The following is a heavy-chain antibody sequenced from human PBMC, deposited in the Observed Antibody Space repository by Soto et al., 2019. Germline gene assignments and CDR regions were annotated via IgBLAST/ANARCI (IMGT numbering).Heavy chain of an antibody. CDR2: ISRSSSTI. CDR3: AREGYYLTWFDP. J-gene: IGHJ5*02. CDR1: GFTFSSYS. V-gene: IGHV3-48*01. Sequence: EVQLVESGGGLVQPGGSLRLSCAASGFTFSSYSMNWVRQAPGKGLEWVSYISRSSSTIYYADSVKGRFTISRDNAKNSLYLQMNSLRAEDTAVYYCAREGYYLTWFDPWGQGTLVTVSS. D-gene: IGHD3-10*01.